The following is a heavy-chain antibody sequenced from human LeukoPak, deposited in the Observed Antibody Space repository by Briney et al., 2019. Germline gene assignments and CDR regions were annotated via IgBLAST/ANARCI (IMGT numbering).Heavy chain of an antibody. J-gene: IGHJ4*02. V-gene: IGHV1-58*02. CDR3: AARVSGSYWWYFDY. Sequence: SVKVSCKASGFTFTGSAMQWVRQARGQRLEWIGWIVVGSGNTNYAQKFQERVTITRDMSTSTAYMELSSLRSEDTAVYYCAARVSGSYWWYFDYWGQGTLVTVSS. CDR2: IVVGSGNT. D-gene: IGHD1-26*01. CDR1: GFTFTGSA.